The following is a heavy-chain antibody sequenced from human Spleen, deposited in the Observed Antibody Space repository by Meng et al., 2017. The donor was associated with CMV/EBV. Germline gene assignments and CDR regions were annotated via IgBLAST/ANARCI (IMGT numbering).Heavy chain of an antibody. CDR3: ASCDDKFHWFDP. CDR1: GYTFTGYY. V-gene: IGHV1-2*02. Sequence: ASVKVSCKASGYTFTGYYMHWVRQTPGQGLEWMGWINPNSGGTNYAQKFQGRVTMTRDTSISTVYMELSSLRSEDTAVYYCASCDDKFHWFDPWGQGTLVTVSS. D-gene: IGHD3-22*01. CDR2: INPNSGGT. J-gene: IGHJ5*02.